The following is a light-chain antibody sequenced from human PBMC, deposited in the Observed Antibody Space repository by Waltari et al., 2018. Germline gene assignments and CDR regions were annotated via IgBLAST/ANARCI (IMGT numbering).Light chain of an antibody. CDR3: QQYGSSPLYT. J-gene: IGKJ2*01. CDR1: QSVSSRH. V-gene: IGKV3-20*01. CDR2: DAS. Sequence: ENVLTQSPGTLSLSPGEGAPLSCRASQSVSSRHLAWYQQKPGQAPSLLIYDASSRATGIPDRFSGSASGTDFTLTISRLEPEDSAVYYCQQYGSSPLYTFGQGTKLEIK.